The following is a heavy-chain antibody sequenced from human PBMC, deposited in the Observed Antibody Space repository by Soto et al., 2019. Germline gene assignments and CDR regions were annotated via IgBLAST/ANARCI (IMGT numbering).Heavy chain of an antibody. CDR1: GFTFSSYA. V-gene: IGHV3-30-3*01. D-gene: IGHD3-22*01. J-gene: IGHJ3*02. CDR3: ARVDMIVVVITQVGAFDI. Sequence: GGSLRLSCAASGFTFSSYAMHWVRQAPGKGLEWVAVISYDGSNKYYADSVKGRFTISRDNSKNTLYPQMNSLRAEDTAVYYCARVDMIVVVITQVGAFDIWGQGTMVTVSS. CDR2: ISYDGSNK.